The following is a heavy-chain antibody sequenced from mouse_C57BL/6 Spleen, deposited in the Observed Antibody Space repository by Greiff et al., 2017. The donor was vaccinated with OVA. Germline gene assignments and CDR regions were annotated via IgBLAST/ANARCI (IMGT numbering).Heavy chain of an antibody. J-gene: IGHJ4*01. V-gene: IGHV5-6*01. CDR3: ARQPSTTVVATNAMDY. Sequence: EVQVVESGGDLVKPGGSLKLSCAASGFTFSSYGMSWVRQTPDKRLEWVATLSSGGSYTYYPDSVKGRFTIARDNAKNTLYLQMSSLKSEDTAMYYCARQPSTTVVATNAMDYWGQGTSVTVSS. D-gene: IGHD1-1*01. CDR1: GFTFSSYG. CDR2: LSSGGSYT.